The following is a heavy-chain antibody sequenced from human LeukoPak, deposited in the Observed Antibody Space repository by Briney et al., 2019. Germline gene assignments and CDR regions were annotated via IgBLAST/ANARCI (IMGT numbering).Heavy chain of an antibody. Sequence: SETLSLTCAVYGGSFSGYYWSWIRQPPGKGLEWIGEINHSGSTNYNPSLKSRVTISVDTSKNQFSLKLSSVTAADTAVYYCALGGYSYGFYYYYMDVWGKGTTVTVSS. D-gene: IGHD5-18*01. CDR1: GGSFSGYY. CDR3: ALGGYSYGFYYYYMDV. V-gene: IGHV4-34*01. J-gene: IGHJ6*03. CDR2: INHSGST.